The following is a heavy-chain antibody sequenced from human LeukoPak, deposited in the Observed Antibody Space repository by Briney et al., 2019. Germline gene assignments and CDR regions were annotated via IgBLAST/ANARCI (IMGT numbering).Heavy chain of an antibody. CDR3: ARQVRACTNGVCYRTFFDF. Sequence: SETLSLTCTVSGGSVSSSNYYWGWIRQPPGKGLEWIGSIYYSGSTNYNPSLKSRVTISVDTSKNQFSLRLSSVTAADTAVYFCARQVRACTNGVCYRTFFDFWGQGTLVTVSS. CDR1: GGSVSSSNYY. CDR2: IYYSGST. V-gene: IGHV4-39*01. J-gene: IGHJ4*02. D-gene: IGHD2-8*01.